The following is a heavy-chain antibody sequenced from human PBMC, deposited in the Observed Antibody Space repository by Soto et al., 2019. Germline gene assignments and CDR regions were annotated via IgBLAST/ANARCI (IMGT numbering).Heavy chain of an antibody. D-gene: IGHD6-13*01. CDR1: GGSISSGGYY. Sequence: SSETLSLTCTVSGGSISSGGYYWSWIRQHPGKGLEWIGYIYYSGSSYYNPSLKGRVTISVDTSKNQFSLKLSSVTAADTAVYYCSRDRSSWSAFDIWGKGTMVTVSS. V-gene: IGHV4-31*03. J-gene: IGHJ3*02. CDR2: IYYSGSS. CDR3: SRDRSSWSAFDI.